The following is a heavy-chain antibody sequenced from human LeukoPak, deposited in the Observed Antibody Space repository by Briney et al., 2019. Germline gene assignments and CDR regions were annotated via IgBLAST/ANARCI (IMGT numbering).Heavy chain of an antibody. CDR2: IWYDGSNK. CDR1: GFTFSSYG. V-gene: IGHV3-33*01. D-gene: IGHD3-22*01. CDR3: ARDGRYYYDSSGYQEVPPFDY. Sequence: GGSLRLSCAASGFTFSSYGMHWVRQAPGKRLEWVAVIWYDGSNKYYADSVKGRFTISRDNSKNTLYLQMNSLRAEDTAVYYCARDGRYYYDSSGYQEVPPFDYWGQGTLVTVSS. J-gene: IGHJ4*02.